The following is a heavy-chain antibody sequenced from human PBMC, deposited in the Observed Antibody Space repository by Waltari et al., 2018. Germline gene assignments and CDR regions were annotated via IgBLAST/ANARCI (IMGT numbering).Heavy chain of an antibody. Sequence: QVQLVQSGAEVKKPGSSVKVSCKASGGTFSSYAISWVRQAPGQGLEWMGRINPTVGKANSAQKFQGMGTITADKSTGTAYMELSSLRSEDTAVYYCARGKAKGYGSALYFDYWGQGTLVTVSS. D-gene: IGHD3-10*01. V-gene: IGHV1-69*02. CDR1: GGTFSSYA. CDR3: ARGKAKGYGSALYFDY. J-gene: IGHJ4*02. CDR2: INPTVGKA.